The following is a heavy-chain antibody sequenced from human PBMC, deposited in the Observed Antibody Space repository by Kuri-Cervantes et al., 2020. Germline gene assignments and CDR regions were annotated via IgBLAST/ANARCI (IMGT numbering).Heavy chain of an antibody. V-gene: IGHV4-34*01. Sequence: SQTLSLTCAVYGGSFSGYYWSWIRQPPGKGLEWIGEINHSGSTNYNPSLKSRVTISVDTSKNQFSLKLSSVTVADTAVYYCARLAVAEGLLDIWGQGTMVTVSS. CDR2: INHSGST. CDR3: ARLAVAEGLLDI. J-gene: IGHJ3*02. CDR1: GGSFSGYY. D-gene: IGHD6-19*01.